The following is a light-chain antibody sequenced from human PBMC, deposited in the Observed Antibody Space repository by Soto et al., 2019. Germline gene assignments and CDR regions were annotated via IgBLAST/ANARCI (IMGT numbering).Light chain of an antibody. V-gene: IGKV1-33*01. J-gene: IGKJ4*01. CDR1: QDITNF. CDR3: KQYDDLPLN. CDR2: DAT. Sequence: DVQRTQAPSSLSNPAVGRVNITFRASQDITNFLNWYQQKPGKAHKLLIYDATYLEKGATSRFSGSGSGTDFSFTIRNLQPEDFATYFCKQYDDLPLNVGGGTTVAIK.